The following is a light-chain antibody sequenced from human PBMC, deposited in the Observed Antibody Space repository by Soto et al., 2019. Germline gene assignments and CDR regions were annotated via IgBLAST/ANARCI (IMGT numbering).Light chain of an antibody. CDR3: QQYYSTPPT. J-gene: IGKJ1*01. CDR1: QSVLYSSNNKNY. CDR2: WAS. Sequence: DIVMTQSPDSLAVSLGERATINCKSSQSVLYSSNNKNYLAWYQQKPGQPPKLLIYWASTRESGVPDRFSGSGSGTDFTLPISSLQAEDGAVYYCQQYYSTPPTFGQGTKVEIK. V-gene: IGKV4-1*01.